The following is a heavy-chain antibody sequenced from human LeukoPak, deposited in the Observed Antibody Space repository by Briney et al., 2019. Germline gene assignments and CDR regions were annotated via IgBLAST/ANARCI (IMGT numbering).Heavy chain of an antibody. V-gene: IGHV4-34*01. D-gene: IGHD4-17*01. CDR1: GGFFSGYY. J-gene: IGHJ3*02. CDR3: ARRRRIYGDYFVRAFDI. Sequence: SETLSLTCAVSGGFFSGYYWSWIRQPPGKGLEWIGEINHSGSTYYNPSLKSRVTISLDTSKNQFSLNVSSVTAADTSVYYCARRRRIYGDYFVRAFDIWGQGTMVTVSS. CDR2: INHSGST.